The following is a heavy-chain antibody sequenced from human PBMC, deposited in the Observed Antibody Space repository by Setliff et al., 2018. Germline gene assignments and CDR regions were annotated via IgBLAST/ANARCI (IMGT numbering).Heavy chain of an antibody. Sequence: SETLSLTCTVSGGSMIGGHYYWSWIRQLPGKGLEWIAYIYYSGNTYYNPSLKSRVTISVDTPKNQFSLKINSVTAADTAVYYCARGHCSSGECPNYFDPWGQGTQVTVSS. J-gene: IGHJ5*02. CDR2: IYYSGNT. CDR3: ARGHCSSGECPNYFDP. CDR1: GGSMIGGHYY. D-gene: IGHD2-15*01. V-gene: IGHV4-31*03.